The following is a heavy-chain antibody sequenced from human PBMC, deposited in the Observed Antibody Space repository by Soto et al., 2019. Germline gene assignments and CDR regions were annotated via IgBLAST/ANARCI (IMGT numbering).Heavy chain of an antibody. CDR2: ISAYNGNT. J-gene: IGHJ4*02. CDR1: GYTFTSYG. CDR3: ARDVGYGLIDY. V-gene: IGHV1-18*01. Sequence: QVQLVQSGAEVKKPGASVKVSCKASGYTFTSYGISWVRQAPGQGLEWMGWISAYNGNTNYAQKLQGRVTITPDTSTSPAYMALRSLRSDDTAVYYCARDVGYGLIDYWGQGTLVTVSS. D-gene: IGHD5-18*01.